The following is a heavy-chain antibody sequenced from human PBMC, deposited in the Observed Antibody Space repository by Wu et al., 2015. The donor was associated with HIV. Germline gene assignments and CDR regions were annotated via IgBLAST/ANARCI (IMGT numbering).Heavy chain of an antibody. CDR2: IIPVFDTT. Sequence: QVQLVQSGAEVKKPGSSVTVSCEASGGTFSTYAISWVRQAPGQGPEWMGRIIPVFDTTNYAQKFQGRVTITAAESRNTVYMEMTSLKSDDTAVYYCARGQNGNDQWGQGTLVTVSS. J-gene: IGHJ4*02. CDR3: ARGQNGNDQ. V-gene: IGHV1-69*13. D-gene: IGHD5-12*01. CDR1: GGTFSTYA.